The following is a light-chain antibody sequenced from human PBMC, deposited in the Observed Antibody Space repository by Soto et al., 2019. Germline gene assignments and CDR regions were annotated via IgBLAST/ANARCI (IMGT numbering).Light chain of an antibody. CDR2: DAS. CDR1: QSLRSSNY. V-gene: IGKV3-20*01. Sequence: EIVLTQSPGPLSLSPGERATLSCRASQSLRSSNYLAWYQQKPGQAPRLLIYDASSRATGIPDRFSGSGSGTDFTLTISRLEPEDFAVYYCQQYDNSPFTFGPGTKVDIK. CDR3: QQYDNSPFT. J-gene: IGKJ3*01.